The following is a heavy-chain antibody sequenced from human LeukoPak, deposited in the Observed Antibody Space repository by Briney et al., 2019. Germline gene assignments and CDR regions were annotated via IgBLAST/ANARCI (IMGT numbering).Heavy chain of an antibody. CDR2: INPNSGGT. V-gene: IGHV1-2*02. D-gene: IGHD2-15*01. Sequence: ASVKVSCKASGYIFTGYYMHWVRQAPGQGLEWMGWINPNSGGTDYAQKFQGRVTMTRDTSITTAYMELSRLTSDDTAVYYCAKDPFNKHCSGGSCYHWFDPWGQGTLVTVSS. CDR3: AKDPFNKHCSGGSCYHWFDP. J-gene: IGHJ5*02. CDR1: GYIFTGYY.